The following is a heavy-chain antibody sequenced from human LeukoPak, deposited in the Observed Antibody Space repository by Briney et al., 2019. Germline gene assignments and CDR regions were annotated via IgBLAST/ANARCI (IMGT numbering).Heavy chain of an antibody. V-gene: IGHV4-34*01. CDR2: INHSGST. Sequence: PSETLSLTCAAYGGSFSGYYWSWIRQPPGKGLEWIGEINHSGSTNYNPSLKSRVTISVDTSKNQFSLKLSSVTAADTAVYYCARGRSRYMVRGVIFDYWGQGTLVTVSS. CDR3: ARGRSRYMVRGVIFDY. CDR1: GGSFSGYY. D-gene: IGHD3-10*01. J-gene: IGHJ4*02.